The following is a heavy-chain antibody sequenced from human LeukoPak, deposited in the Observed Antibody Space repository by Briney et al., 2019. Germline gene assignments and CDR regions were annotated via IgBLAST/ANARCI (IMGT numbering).Heavy chain of an antibody. J-gene: IGHJ4*02. CDR2: ISSNGGST. D-gene: IGHD3-22*01. V-gene: IGHV3-64D*09. CDR1: GFTFSNYN. Sequence: GGSLRLSCSASGFTFSNYNMHWVRQAPGKGLEYVSGISSNGGSTYYADSVKGRFTISRDNSKNTLYLHMSSLRAEDTAFYYCVKGYYSDSSSYYFPLDYWGQGTLVTVSS. CDR3: VKGYYSDSSSYYFPLDY.